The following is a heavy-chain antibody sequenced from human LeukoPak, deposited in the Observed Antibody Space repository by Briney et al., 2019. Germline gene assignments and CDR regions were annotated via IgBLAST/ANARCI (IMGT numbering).Heavy chain of an antibody. V-gene: IGHV3-11*01. CDR2: ISSRGSTI. CDR3: ARDIRVWGTPTSFDY. Sequence: GWSLRLPCAASGFTFSDYYLRWIRQAPGRGLEWVSYISSRGSTIYYADSLKGRITVSSDNVKNSLHLQIKSLRAEDMAVYYCARDIRVWGTPTSFDYWGQGTLVTVSS. J-gene: IGHJ4*02. CDR1: GFTFSDYY. D-gene: IGHD3-16*01.